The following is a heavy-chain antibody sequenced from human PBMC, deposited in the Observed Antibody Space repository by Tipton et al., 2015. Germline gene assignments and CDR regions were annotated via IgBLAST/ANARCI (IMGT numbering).Heavy chain of an antibody. CDR1: GYSISSGYY. CDR2: FFHSGNT. J-gene: IGHJ4*02. Sequence: TLSLTCDVSGYSISSGYYWSWIRQPPGKGLEWIGSFFHSGNTFHNPSLRSRVIISIDRFKNQFSLKLSSVTASDTAVYYCARARGRHGGLFDSWGQGILITVSS. D-gene: IGHD4-23*01. CDR3: ARARGRHGGLFDS. V-gene: IGHV4-38-2*01.